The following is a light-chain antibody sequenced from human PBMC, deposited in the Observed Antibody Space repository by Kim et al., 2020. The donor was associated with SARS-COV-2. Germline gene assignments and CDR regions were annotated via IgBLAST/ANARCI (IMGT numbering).Light chain of an antibody. CDR1: QSVSGW. CDR3: QQSYNFPRT. CDR2: RTS. V-gene: IGKV1-39*01. J-gene: IGKJ1*01. Sequence: DIQMTQSPSSLSASVGDRVTITCRASQSVSGWLNWYQQKPGKAPHLLIYRTSTLQTGVPPRFSGSASGTDFTLTINTLQPEEFATYYCQQSYNFPRTFGQGTRVDIK.